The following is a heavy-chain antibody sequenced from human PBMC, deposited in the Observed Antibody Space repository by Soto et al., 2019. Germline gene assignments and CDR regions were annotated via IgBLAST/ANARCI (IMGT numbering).Heavy chain of an antibody. D-gene: IGHD3-22*01. Sequence: EVQLLESGGGLVQPGGSLRLSCAASGFTFSSYAMSWVRQAPGKGLEGVSAISGSGGSTYYADSVKGRFTISRDNSKNTLYLQMNSLRAEDTAVYYCAKLDYYDSSGYDDYYYYYGMDVWGQGTTVTVSS. V-gene: IGHV3-23*01. CDR2: ISGSGGST. J-gene: IGHJ6*02. CDR1: GFTFSSYA. CDR3: AKLDYYDSSGYDDYYYYYGMDV.